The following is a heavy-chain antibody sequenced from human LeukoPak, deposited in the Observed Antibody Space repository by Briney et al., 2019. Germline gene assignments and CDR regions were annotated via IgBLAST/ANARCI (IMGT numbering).Heavy chain of an antibody. CDR3: TRVGYIDEGIDY. V-gene: IGHV3-7*04. CDR2: IKQDGSKK. J-gene: IGHJ4*02. D-gene: IGHD5-24*01. CDR1: GFTVSSIY. Sequence: GGSLRISCAVSGFTVSSIYMSWVRQAPGKGLEWVANIKQDGSKKSYVDSVKGRFTISRDNAKNSLYLQMNCLRAEDTAIYYCTRVGYIDEGIDYWGQGTLVTVSS.